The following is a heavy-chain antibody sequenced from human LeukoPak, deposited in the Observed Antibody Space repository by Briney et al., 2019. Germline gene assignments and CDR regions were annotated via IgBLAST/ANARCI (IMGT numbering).Heavy chain of an antibody. CDR1: GGSISSSSYY. Sequence: SESLSLTCSVAGGSISSSSYYCGWIRQPPGNGLEWIGSIYYRGSTNYNPSLKSRVTISVDTSKNQFSLKLSSVTAADTAVYYCARALIRAYYDSSGSGAFDIWGQGTMVTVSS. CDR2: IYYRGST. J-gene: IGHJ3*02. D-gene: IGHD3-22*01. CDR3: ARALIRAYYDSSGSGAFDI. V-gene: IGHV4-39*07.